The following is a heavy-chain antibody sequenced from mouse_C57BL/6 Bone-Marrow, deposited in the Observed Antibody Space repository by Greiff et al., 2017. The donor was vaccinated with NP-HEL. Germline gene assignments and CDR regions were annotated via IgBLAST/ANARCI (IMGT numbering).Heavy chain of an antibody. CDR2: ILPGSGST. J-gene: IGHJ2*01. CDR1: GYTFTGYW. V-gene: IGHV1-9*01. D-gene: IGHD1-2*01. CDR3: ARGITTVPVDY. Sequence: VQLQQSGAELMKPGASVKLSCKATGYTFTGYWIEWVKQRPGHGLEWIGEILPGSGSTNYNQKFKGKATFTADPSSNTAYLQLSSLTTEDSAIYSCARGITTVPVDYWGQGTTLTVSA.